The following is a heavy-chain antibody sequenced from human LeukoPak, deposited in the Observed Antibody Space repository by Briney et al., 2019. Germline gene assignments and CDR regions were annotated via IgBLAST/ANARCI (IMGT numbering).Heavy chain of an antibody. CDR3: ATDSPRSTSYGDFDY. CDR1: GFTFSSYA. D-gene: IGHD4-17*01. V-gene: IGHV3-23*01. CDR2: ISGSGGST. J-gene: IGHJ4*02. Sequence: GSLRLSCAASGFTFSSYAMHWVRQAPGKGLEWVSAISGSGGSTYYADSVKGRLTISRDNSENTLFLQMNSLRAEDTAVYYCATDSPRSTSYGDFDYWGQGALVTVSS.